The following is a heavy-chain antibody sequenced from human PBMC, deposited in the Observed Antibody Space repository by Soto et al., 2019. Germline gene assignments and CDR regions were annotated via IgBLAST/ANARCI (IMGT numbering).Heavy chain of an antibody. CDR1: GFTFSSYG. CDR2: ISYDGNKA. Sequence: PGGSLRLSCAASGFTFSSYGMHWVRQAPGKGLEWVTLISYDGNKAYYADSVKGRFTISRDNSNNTLYLQMNSLRTGDTAVYYCAKRPHSSGSYYYFDYWGQGTLVTVSS. J-gene: IGHJ4*02. CDR3: AKRPHSSGSYYYFDY. V-gene: IGHV3-30*18. D-gene: IGHD6-19*01.